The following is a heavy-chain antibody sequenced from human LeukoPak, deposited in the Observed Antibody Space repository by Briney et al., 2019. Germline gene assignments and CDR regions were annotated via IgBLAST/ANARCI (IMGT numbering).Heavy chain of an antibody. CDR2: IYYSGRT. CDR3: ARPRYYDSSGYLE. D-gene: IGHD3-22*01. J-gene: IGHJ1*01. Sequence: SEILSLTCTIFGDSVSRSDSYWDWIRQPPGKGLEWIGTIYYSGRTYYSPSLKSRVTLSVDMSNNQFSLTLSSVTAADTALYFCARPRYYDSSGYLEWGQGTLVTVPS. CDR1: GDSVSRSDSY. V-gene: IGHV4-39*01.